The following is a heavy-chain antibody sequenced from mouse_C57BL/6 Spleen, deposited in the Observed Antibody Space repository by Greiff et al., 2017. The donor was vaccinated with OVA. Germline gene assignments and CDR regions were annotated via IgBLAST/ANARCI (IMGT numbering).Heavy chain of an antibody. CDR3: TRAHSSLPHYDGCDWFAY. V-gene: IGHV1-15*01. J-gene: IGHJ3*01. CDR2: IDPETGGT. D-gene: IGHD2-3*01. Sequence: QVQLQQSGAELVRPGASVTLSCKASGYTFTDYEMHWVKQTPVHGLEWIGAIDPETGGTAYNQKFKGKAILTADKSSSTAYMELRSLTSEDSAVYYFTRAHSSLPHYDGCDWFAYWGQGTLVTVSA. CDR1: GYTFTDYE.